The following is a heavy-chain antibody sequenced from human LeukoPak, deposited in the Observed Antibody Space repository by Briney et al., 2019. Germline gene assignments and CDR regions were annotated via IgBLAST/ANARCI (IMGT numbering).Heavy chain of an antibody. CDR3: ARQMGTISYNFDY. V-gene: IGHV3-11*01. CDR1: GFIFSDSY. J-gene: IGHJ4*02. CDR2: ISRRGTTI. D-gene: IGHD5-24*01. Sequence: GGSLRLSCAASGFIFSDSYMRWLRQAPGKGVEWVSYISRRGTTIHYADSVKGRFTISRDNAKNSLYLQMNSLRAEDTAVYYCARQMGTISYNFDYWGQGTLVTVSS.